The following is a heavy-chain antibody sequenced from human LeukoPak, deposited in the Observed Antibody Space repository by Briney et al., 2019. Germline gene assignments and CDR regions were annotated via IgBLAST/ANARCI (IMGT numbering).Heavy chain of an antibody. CDR3: GRDPNGDYVGAFDF. CDR2: IRGSGDGI. J-gene: IGHJ3*01. CDR1: GFTFSSYA. V-gene: IGHV3-23*01. D-gene: IGHD4-17*01. Sequence: GGSLRLSCAASGFTFSSYAMTWVRQAPGKGLEWVSSIRGSGDGISYADSVKGRFTMSRDNSKNTLYLQMNSLRAEDTAIYYCGRDPNGDYVGAFDFWGQGTLVTVSS.